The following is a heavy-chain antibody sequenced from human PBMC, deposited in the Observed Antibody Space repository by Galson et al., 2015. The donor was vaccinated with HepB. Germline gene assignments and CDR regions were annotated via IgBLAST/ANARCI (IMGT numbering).Heavy chain of an antibody. CDR2: ITSSSTII. V-gene: IGHV3-48*02. CDR1: GFTFSNYN. CDR3: AREAVTTYGLDA. J-gene: IGHJ6*02. Sequence: SLRLSCAASGFTFSNYNMNWVRQAPGKGLEWVSYITSSSTIIYYADSVKGRFTISRDNGKNSLYLQMNSLRDEDTAVYYCAREAVTTYGLDAWGQGTTVTVSS. D-gene: IGHD1-14*01.